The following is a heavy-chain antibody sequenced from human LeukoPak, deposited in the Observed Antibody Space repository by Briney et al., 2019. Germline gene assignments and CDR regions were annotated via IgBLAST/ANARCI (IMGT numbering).Heavy chain of an antibody. D-gene: IGHD3-22*01. CDR2: INQDGSEK. CDR1: GFPFSSYW. J-gene: IGHJ4*02. V-gene: IGHV3-7*04. CDR3: ARSTKMGDY. Sequence: GGSLRLSCAASGFPFSSYWMNWVRQAPGKGLEWVANINQDGSEKYYVDSVKGRFTISRDNAKNSLYVQMNSLRAEDTAVYYCARSTKMGDYGGKGTLVTVS.